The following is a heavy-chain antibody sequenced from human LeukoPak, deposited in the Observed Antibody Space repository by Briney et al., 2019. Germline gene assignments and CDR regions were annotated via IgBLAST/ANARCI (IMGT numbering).Heavy chain of an antibody. D-gene: IGHD3-22*01. CDR3: ARVGYYESSGYYEY. Sequence: PSVKVSCKASGYTLTDYYMHWVRQAPGQGLEWMGRINPNSGGTNYAQKFQGRVTMTRDTSISTVYMELSRLRSDDTAVYYCARVGYYESSGYYEYWGQGTLVTVSS. CDR2: INPNSGGT. V-gene: IGHV1-2*06. CDR1: GYTLTDYY. J-gene: IGHJ4*02.